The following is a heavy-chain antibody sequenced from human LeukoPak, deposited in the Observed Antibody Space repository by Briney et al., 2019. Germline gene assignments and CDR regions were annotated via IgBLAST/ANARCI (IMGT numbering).Heavy chain of an antibody. CDR1: GFTFDDYA. CDR2: ISWNSGSK. Sequence: PGRSLRLSCAASGFTFDDYAMHWVRQVPGKGLEWVSGISWNSGSKGYADSVKGRFTISRDNAKNSLYLQMNSLRAEDTALYYCAKGYSSSGTDAFGIWGQGTMVTVSS. D-gene: IGHD6-13*01. V-gene: IGHV3-9*01. J-gene: IGHJ3*02. CDR3: AKGYSSSGTDAFGI.